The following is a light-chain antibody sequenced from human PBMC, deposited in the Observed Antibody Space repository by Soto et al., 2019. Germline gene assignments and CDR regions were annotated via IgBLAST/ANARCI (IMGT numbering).Light chain of an antibody. V-gene: IGKV1-5*01. CDR3: QQYNSYSLT. Sequence: DIQMTQSPSTLSASVGDRVTITCRASQSISDWLAWYQQKPGKAPKLLIYDASGLESGVPSRFRGSGSGTEFTLTISSLQPDDFATYYCQQYNSYSLTFGGGTKVEIK. CDR1: QSISDW. CDR2: DAS. J-gene: IGKJ4*01.